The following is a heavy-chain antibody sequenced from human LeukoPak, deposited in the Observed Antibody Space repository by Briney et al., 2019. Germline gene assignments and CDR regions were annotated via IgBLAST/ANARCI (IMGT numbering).Heavy chain of an antibody. CDR3: ARGGKMATIIGVDY. V-gene: IGHV4-4*07. Sequence: SSETLSLTCTVSGGSISSYYLTWIRQPAGKGLEWIGRFYTNENTNYNPSLKSRVTISVDTSKNQFSLKLSSVTAADTAVYYCARGGKMATIIGVDYWGQGTLVTVSS. D-gene: IGHD5-24*01. J-gene: IGHJ4*02. CDR1: GGSISSYY. CDR2: FYTNENT.